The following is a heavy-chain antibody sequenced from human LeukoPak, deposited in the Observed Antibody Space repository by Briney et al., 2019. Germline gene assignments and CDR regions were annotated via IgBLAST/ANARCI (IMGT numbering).Heavy chain of an antibody. CDR2: ITSSSTYI. V-gene: IGHV3-21*01. CDR1: GFTFSSYE. CDR3: ARDMLGYYGSGSAFDI. D-gene: IGHD3-10*01. J-gene: IGHJ3*02. Sequence: GGSLRLSCAASGFTFSSYEMNWVRQAPGKGLEWVSSITSSSTYIYYADSVKGRFTISRDNAKNSLYLQMNSLRAEDTAVYYCARDMLGYYGSGSAFDIWGQGTMVTVSS.